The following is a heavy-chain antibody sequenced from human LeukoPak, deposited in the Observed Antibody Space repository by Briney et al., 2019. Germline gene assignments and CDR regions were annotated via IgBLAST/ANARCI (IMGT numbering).Heavy chain of an antibody. CDR3: ARDRYCSSTSCSQYYYYYYMDV. Sequence: ASVKVSCKASGYTFTSYGISWVRQAPGQGLEWMGWISAYNGNTNYAQKLQGRVTMTTDTSTSTAYMELRSLRSDDTAVYYCARDRYCSSTSCSQYYYYYYMDVWGKGTTVTVSS. D-gene: IGHD2-2*01. CDR1: GYTFTSYG. V-gene: IGHV1-18*01. J-gene: IGHJ6*03. CDR2: ISAYNGNT.